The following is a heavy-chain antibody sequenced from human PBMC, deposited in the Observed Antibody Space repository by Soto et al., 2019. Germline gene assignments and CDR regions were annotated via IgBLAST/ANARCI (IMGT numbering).Heavy chain of an antibody. CDR2: IIPIFGTA. CDR3: ARDGIDCSSTSCYEYYYYGMDV. D-gene: IGHD2-2*01. CDR1: GGTFSSYA. V-gene: IGHV1-69*13. Sequence: EASVKVSCKASGGTFSSYAISWVRQAPGQGLEWMGGIIPIFGTANYAQKFQGRVTITADESTSTAYMELSSLRSEDTAVYYCARDGIDCSSTSCYEYYYYGMDVWGQGTTVTVSS. J-gene: IGHJ6*02.